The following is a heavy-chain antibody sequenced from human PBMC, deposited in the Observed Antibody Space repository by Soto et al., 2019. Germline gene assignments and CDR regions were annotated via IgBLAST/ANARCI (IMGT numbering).Heavy chain of an antibody. D-gene: IGHD6-13*01. Sequence: SVTLPFTCTVSGSCISDHYWNWFLQPAGKGLEWIGRLCPSGGTNYNPSLQSRVTMSVDTSKNQFSLRQTSLSAAYTATYSCATKYSNYCFVQWDPETLV. J-gene: IGHJ4*01. V-gene: IGHV4-4*07. CDR3: ATKYSNYCFVQ. CDR2: LCPSGGT. CDR1: GSCISDHY.